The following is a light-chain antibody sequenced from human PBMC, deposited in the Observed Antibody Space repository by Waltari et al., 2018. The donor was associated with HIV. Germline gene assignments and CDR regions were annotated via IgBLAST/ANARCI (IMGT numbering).Light chain of an antibody. J-gene: IGLJ3*02. CDR1: SSDVGSSNL. Sequence: QSALTQPASVSGSPGQSITIPCTGTSSDVGSSNLVSRYQQHPGKAPKLMIYEVSKRPSGVSSRFSGSKSGNTASLTISGLQAEDEADYYCCSYAGSSTLVFGGGTKLTVL. CDR3: CSYAGSSTLV. CDR2: EVS. V-gene: IGLV2-23*02.